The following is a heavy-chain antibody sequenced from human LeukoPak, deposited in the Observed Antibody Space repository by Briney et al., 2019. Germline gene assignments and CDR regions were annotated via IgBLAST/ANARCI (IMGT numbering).Heavy chain of an antibody. CDR2: IYYSGST. CDR3: ARDFGSGYDLPFDY. D-gene: IGHD5-12*01. V-gene: IGHV4-39*07. J-gene: IGHJ4*02. Sequence: PSETLSLTCTVSGGSISSGSYYWGWIRQPPGKGLEWIGSIYYSGSTYYNPSLKSRVTISVDTSKNQFSLKLSSVTAADTAVYYCARDFGSGYDLPFDYWGQGTLVTVSS. CDR1: GGSISSGSYY.